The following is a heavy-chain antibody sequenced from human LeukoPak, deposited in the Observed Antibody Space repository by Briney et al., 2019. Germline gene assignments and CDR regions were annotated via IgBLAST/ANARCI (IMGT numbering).Heavy chain of an antibody. J-gene: IGHJ4*02. D-gene: IGHD6-13*01. CDR3: AKDLENSSSWHIGAGD. Sequence: GGSLRLSCAASGFTFSSYGMHWVRQAPGKGLEWVAVISYDGSNKYYADSVKGRFTISRDNSKNTLYLQMNSLRAEDTAVYYCAKDLENSSSWHIGAGDWGQGTLVTVSS. CDR1: GFTFSSYG. CDR2: ISYDGSNK. V-gene: IGHV3-30*18.